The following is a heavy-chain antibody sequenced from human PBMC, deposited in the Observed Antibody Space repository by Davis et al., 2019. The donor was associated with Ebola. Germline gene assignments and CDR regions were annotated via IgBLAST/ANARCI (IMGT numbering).Heavy chain of an antibody. CDR2: IRSKGNSYAT. CDR3: TQAAAGTNYYYYYGIDV. J-gene: IGHJ6*02. V-gene: IGHV3-73*01. D-gene: IGHD6-13*01. Sequence: GCPKISPAASVVTLSGPAMSWVSPATGTGLKRVGRIRSKGNSYATAYAPSVKGRFTISRDDSKNTAYLQMNSLKTEETAVYYCTQAAAGTNYYYYYGIDVWGQGTTVTVSS. CDR1: VVTLSGPA.